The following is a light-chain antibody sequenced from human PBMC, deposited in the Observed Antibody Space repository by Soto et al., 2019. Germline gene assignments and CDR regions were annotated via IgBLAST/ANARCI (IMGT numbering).Light chain of an antibody. CDR1: SSDVGGYNY. CDR2: DVS. V-gene: IGLV2-11*01. J-gene: IGLJ2*01. Sequence: QSALTQPRSVSGTPGQSVTISCTGTSSDVGGYNYVSWYQQHPGKAPQLMIYDVSKRPSGVPDRFSGSKSGNTASLTISGLQAEDEADDYCCSYAGSYAVVFGGGTQLTVL. CDR3: CSYAGSYAVV.